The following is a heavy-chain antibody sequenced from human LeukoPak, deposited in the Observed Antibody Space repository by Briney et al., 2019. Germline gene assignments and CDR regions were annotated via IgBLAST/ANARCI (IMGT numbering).Heavy chain of an antibody. CDR2: IIPIFGTA. D-gene: IGHD2-2*01. CDR3: TSLGYCSSTSCSD. Sequence: SVKVSCKASGGTFSSYAISWVRQAPGQGLEWMGGIIPIFGTANYAQKFQGRVTITADESTSTAYMELSSLRSEDTAVYYCTSLGYCSSTSCSDWGQGTLVTVSS. J-gene: IGHJ4*02. V-gene: IGHV1-69*01. CDR1: GGTFSSYA.